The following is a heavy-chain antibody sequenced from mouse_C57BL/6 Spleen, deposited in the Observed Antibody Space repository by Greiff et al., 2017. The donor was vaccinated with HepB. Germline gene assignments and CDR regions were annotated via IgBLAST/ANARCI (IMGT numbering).Heavy chain of an antibody. CDR1: GFTFSDYY. CDR2: INYDGSST. V-gene: IGHV5-16*01. Sequence: EVQRVESEGGLVQPGSSMKLSCTASGFTFSDYYMAWVRQVPEKGLEWVANINYDGSSTYYLDSLKSRFIISRDNAKNILYLQMSSLKSEDTATYYCARDRYSYFDVWGTGTTVTVSS. CDR3: ARDRYSYFDV. J-gene: IGHJ1*03.